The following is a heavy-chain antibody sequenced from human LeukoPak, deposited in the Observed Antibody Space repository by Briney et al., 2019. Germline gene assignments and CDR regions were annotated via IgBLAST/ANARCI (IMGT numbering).Heavy chain of an antibody. CDR1: GGSISSGGYS. Sequence: PSQTLSLTCAVSGGSISSGGYSWSWIRQAPGKGLEWIGYIYHTGSTFYSPSLQSRVTISVDMSKNQLSLKLSSVTAADTAVYYCARGTTYGGFDYWGQGALVTVSS. V-gene: IGHV4-30-2*01. D-gene: IGHD1-14*01. J-gene: IGHJ4*02. CDR2: IYHTGST. CDR3: ARGTTYGGFDY.